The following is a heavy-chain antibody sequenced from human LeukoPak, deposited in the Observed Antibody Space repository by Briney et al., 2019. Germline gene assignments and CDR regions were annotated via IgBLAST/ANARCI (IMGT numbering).Heavy chain of an antibody. CDR3: AKDPVGKVRYFDWLSSYFDY. D-gene: IGHD3-9*01. CDR2: ISGSGGST. V-gene: IGHV3-23*01. J-gene: IGHJ4*02. CDR1: GFTFSSYA. Sequence: PGGSLRLSCAASGFTFSSYAMSWVRQAPGKGLEWVSAISGSGGSTYYADSVKGRFTISRDNSKNTLYLQMNSLRAEDTAVYYCAKDPVGKVRYFDWLSSYFDYWGQGTLVTVSS.